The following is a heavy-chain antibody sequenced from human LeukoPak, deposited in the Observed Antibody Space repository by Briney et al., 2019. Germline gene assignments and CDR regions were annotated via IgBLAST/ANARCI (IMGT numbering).Heavy chain of an antibody. CDR1: GFSFGKYW. V-gene: IGHV3-7*03. CDR3: ARDSNYDTSGHYY. D-gene: IGHD3-22*01. J-gene: IGHJ4*02. CDR2: IKLDGSEK. Sequence: PGGSLRLSCVASGFSFGKYWMSWVRQAPGKGLEWVANIKLDGSEKNYVDSVKGRFTISRDNTKNSLYLQMNSLRAEDTAVYYCARDSNYDTSGHYYWGQGTLVTVSS.